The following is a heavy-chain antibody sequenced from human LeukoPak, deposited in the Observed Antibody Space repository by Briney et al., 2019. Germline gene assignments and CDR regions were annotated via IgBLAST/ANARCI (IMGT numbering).Heavy chain of an antibody. D-gene: IGHD4-17*01. CDR2: IRSDGSNK. V-gene: IGHV3-30*02. CDR1: GFSFSSYG. J-gene: IGHJ4*02. CDR3: AKEGHYGERYYFDY. Sequence: GGSLRLSCARSGFSFSSYGMHWVRKAPGKGVEWMAFIRSDGSNKYYADSVKGRFTISRDNSKNTLYLQMNSLRAEDTAVYYCAKEGHYGERYYFDYWGQGTLVTVSS.